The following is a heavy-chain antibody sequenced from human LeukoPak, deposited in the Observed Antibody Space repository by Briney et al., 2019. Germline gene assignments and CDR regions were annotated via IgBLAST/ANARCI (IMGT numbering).Heavy chain of an antibody. CDR1: GFTFSSYA. Sequence: PGGSLRLSCAASGFTFSSYAMNWVRQAPGKGLEWVSAISGSGGSTYYADSVKGRFTISRDNSKNTLYLQMNSLRAEDTAVYYCARSYDSSGYPDYWGQGTLVTVSS. V-gene: IGHV3-23*01. CDR3: ARSYDSSGYPDY. D-gene: IGHD3-22*01. J-gene: IGHJ4*02. CDR2: ISGSGGST.